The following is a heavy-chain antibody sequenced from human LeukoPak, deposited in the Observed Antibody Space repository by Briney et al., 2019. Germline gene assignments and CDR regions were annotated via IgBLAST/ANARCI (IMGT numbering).Heavy chain of an antibody. CDR3: AKASRSGLGELLDY. D-gene: IGHD1-26*01. V-gene: IGHV3-23*01. J-gene: IGHJ4*02. CDR1: GFTFSSYA. Sequence: PGGSLRLSCAASGFTFSSYAMSWVRQAPGKGLEWVSAISGSGSSAYYADSVKGRFTISRDNSKNTLYLQMNSLRAEDTAVYYCAKASRSGLGELLDYWGQGTLVTVSS. CDR2: ISGSGSSA.